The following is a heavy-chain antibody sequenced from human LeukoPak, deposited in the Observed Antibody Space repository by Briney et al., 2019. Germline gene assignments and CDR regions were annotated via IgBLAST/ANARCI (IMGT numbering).Heavy chain of an antibody. D-gene: IGHD3-3*01. J-gene: IGHJ6*02. CDR3: ARGGSLYDDFWSGYYYYYYGMDV. CDR1: GYTFTSYD. CDR2: MNPNSGNT. V-gene: IGHV1-8*01. Sequence: ASVKVSCKASGYTFTSYDINWVRQATGQGLEWMGWMNPNSGNTGYAQKFQGRVTMTRNTSISTAYMELSSLRSEDTAVHYCARGGSLYDDFWSGYYYYYYGMDVWGQGTTVTVSS.